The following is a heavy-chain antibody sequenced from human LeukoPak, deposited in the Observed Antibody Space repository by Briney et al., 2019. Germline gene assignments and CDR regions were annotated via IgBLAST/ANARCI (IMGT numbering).Heavy chain of an antibody. J-gene: IGHJ4*02. Sequence: VASVTVSCKASGYIFTDYYMYWVRQAPGQGLEWMGWINPNSGDTNYAQKFQGRVTMTRDTSITTAYMELRRLRSDDTAVYYCARPLGEYSGHDRAFDYWGQGTLVTVSS. CDR1: GYIFTDYY. CDR3: ARPLGEYSGHDRAFDY. V-gene: IGHV1-2*02. D-gene: IGHD5-12*01. CDR2: INPNSGDT.